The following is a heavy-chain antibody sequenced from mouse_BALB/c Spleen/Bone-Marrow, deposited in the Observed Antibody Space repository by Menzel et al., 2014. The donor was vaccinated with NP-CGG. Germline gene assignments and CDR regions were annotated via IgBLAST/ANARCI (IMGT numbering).Heavy chain of an antibody. V-gene: IGHV4-1*02. CDR2: INPESNTI. CDR1: GFDFSRYW. Sequence: EVKLQESGGGLVQPGGSLKLSCAASGFDFSRYWMSWVRQAPGKGLQWIGEINPESNTINYTPSLKDKFIISRDNAKNTLYLQMSKVRSEDTALYCCARLGYYGWFAYWGQGTLATVSA. D-gene: IGHD2-3*01. CDR3: ARLGYYGWFAY. J-gene: IGHJ3*01.